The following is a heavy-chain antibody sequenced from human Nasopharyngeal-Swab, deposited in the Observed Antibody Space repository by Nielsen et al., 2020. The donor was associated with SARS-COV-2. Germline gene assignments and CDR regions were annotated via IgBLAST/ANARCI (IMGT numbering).Heavy chain of an antibody. Sequence: WVVQAPGQGLEWIGWMNPNSGNTGYAQKFQDRVTMTRNSSITTAYMELSSLRSEDTAVYYCARRGRCSGSSCDMDVWGQGTTVTVSS. J-gene: IGHJ6*02. D-gene: IGHD2-2*01. V-gene: IGHV1-8*01. CDR3: ARRGRCSGSSCDMDV. CDR2: MNPNSGNT.